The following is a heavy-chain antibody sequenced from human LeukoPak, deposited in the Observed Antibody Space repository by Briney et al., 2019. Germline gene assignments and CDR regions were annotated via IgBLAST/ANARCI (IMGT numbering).Heavy chain of an antibody. V-gene: IGHV4-30-2*01. CDR3: ARGPLIPVAATHWFDP. CDR2: IYHSGST. D-gene: IGHD6-19*01. CDR1: GDSISSGGSS. Sequence: SQTLSLTCAVSGDSISSGGSSWSWIRQPPGKGLEWIGYIYHSGSTYSNPSLKSRVTISVDRSKNQFSLKLSSVTAADTAVYYCARGPLIPVAATHWFDPWGLGTLVTVSS. J-gene: IGHJ5*02.